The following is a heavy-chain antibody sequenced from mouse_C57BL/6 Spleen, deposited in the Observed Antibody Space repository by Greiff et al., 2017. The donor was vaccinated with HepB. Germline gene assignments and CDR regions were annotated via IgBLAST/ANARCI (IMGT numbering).Heavy chain of an antibody. CDR1: GYAFSSSW. CDR3: ARSLITTVSFDY. J-gene: IGHJ2*01. CDR2: IYPGDGDT. Sequence: QVQLQHSGPELVKPGASVKISCKASGYAFSSSWMNWVKQRPGKGLEWIGRIYPGDGDTNYNGKFKGKATLTADKSSSTAYMQLSSLTSEDSAVYFCARSLITTVSFDYWGQGTTLTVSS. D-gene: IGHD1-1*01. V-gene: IGHV1-82*01.